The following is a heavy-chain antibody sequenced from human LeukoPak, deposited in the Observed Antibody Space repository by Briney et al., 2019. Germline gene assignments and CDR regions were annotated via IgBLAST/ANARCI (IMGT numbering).Heavy chain of an antibody. V-gene: IGHV4-34*01. D-gene: IGHD3-16*01. CDR3: ARGRYGPRLGN. J-gene: IGHJ4*02. CDR2: INNNGST. Sequence: SETLSLTCAVYGASFSDSHWSWIRQSPEKGLEWIGEINNNGSTSYNPSLNSRVIMSVDRSKNQFSLRLTSVTAADTAVYYCARGRYGPRLGNWGQGTLVTVSS. CDR1: GASFSDSH.